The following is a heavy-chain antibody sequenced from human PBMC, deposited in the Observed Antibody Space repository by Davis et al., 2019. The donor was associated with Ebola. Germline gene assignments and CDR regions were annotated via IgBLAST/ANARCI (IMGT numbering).Heavy chain of an antibody. CDR3: AKGAGYSSSFFDY. V-gene: IGHV3-9*01. D-gene: IGHD6-13*01. J-gene: IGHJ4*02. CDR1: GFTFSNAW. Sequence: SLKISCAASGFTFSNAWMSWVRQAPGKGLEWVSGISWNSGSIGYADSVKGRFTISRDNAKNSLYLQMNSLRAEDTALYYCAKGAGYSSSFFDYWGQGTLITVSS. CDR2: ISWNSGSI.